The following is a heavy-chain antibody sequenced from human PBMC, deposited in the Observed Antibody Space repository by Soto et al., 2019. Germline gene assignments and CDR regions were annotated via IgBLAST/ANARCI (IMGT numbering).Heavy chain of an antibody. CDR3: ARALTGTCHY. Sequence: PGGSLRLSCAASGFTLSSYWMHWVRQAPGEGLVWVSRINSDGSTTDYADSVKGRFTISRDNAKNTLFLQMDSLRVEDTAVYYCARALTGTCHYWGRGALVTVS. D-gene: IGHD2-8*02. CDR2: INSDGSTT. V-gene: IGHV3-74*01. J-gene: IGHJ4*01. CDR1: GFTLSSYW.